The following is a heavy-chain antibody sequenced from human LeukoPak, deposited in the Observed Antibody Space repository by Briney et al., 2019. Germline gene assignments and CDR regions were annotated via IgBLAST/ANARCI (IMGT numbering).Heavy chain of an antibody. Sequence: GGSLRLSCAASGFSFSSYWMSWVRQAPGKGLEWVANIKQDGSEKYYVDSVKGRFTISRDNAKNSLYLQMNSLRAEDTAVYYCARVEGWYSGSRGPFDYWGQGTLVTVSS. CDR3: ARVEGWYSGSRGPFDY. CDR2: IKQDGSEK. D-gene: IGHD1-26*01. CDR1: GFSFSSYW. J-gene: IGHJ4*02. V-gene: IGHV3-7*01.